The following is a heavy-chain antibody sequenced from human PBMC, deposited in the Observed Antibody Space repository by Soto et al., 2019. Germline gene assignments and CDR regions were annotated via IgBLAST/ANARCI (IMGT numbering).Heavy chain of an antibody. Sequence: SETLSLTCTVSGGSISSYYWSWIRQPPGKGLEWIGYIYYSGSTNYNPSLKSRVTISVDTSKNQFSLKLSSVTAADTAVYYCARQGLYDYIWGSYRHRQYYYYYMDVWGKGTTVTVSS. J-gene: IGHJ6*03. D-gene: IGHD3-16*02. CDR1: GGSISSYY. V-gene: IGHV4-59*08. CDR3: ARQGLYDYIWGSYRHRQYYYYYMDV. CDR2: IYYSGST.